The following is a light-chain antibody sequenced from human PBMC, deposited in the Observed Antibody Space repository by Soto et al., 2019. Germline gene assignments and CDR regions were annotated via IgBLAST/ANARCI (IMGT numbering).Light chain of an antibody. V-gene: IGKV1-9*01. J-gene: IGKJ5*01. CDR2: ASS. CDR1: QGISSY. CDR3: QQLNTFPIT. Sequence: DIQLTQSPSCLSASVGDRVTSTCRASQGISSYLAWYQQTPGKAPKLLIYASSTLQSGVPSRFSGSGSGTAFTLTISNLQPEDFATYFGQQLNTFPITFGQGKRL.